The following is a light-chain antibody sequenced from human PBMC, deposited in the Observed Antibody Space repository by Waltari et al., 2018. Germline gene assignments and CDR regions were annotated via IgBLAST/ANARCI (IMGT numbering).Light chain of an antibody. J-gene: IGLJ3*02. V-gene: IGLV1-51*02. CDR1: SFNIGNNY. CDR2: KND. CDR3: GTWDSTLSAGV. Sequence: SVLTQPPSVSATPGQKVTISCSGSSFNIGNNYVTWYQQLPGTAPKLTTYKNDRRPPGIPGRSSGTNSGTSATLVIAVLQTGDEADYYGGTWDSTLSAGVFGGGTKLTVL.